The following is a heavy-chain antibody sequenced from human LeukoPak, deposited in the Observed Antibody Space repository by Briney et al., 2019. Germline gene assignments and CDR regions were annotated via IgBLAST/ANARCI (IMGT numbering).Heavy chain of an antibody. D-gene: IGHD3-22*01. Sequence: PGGSLRLSCAASGFTFSSYSMNWVRQAPGKGLEWVSSISSSSSYIYYADSVKGRFTISRDNAKNSLYLQMNSLRAEDTAVYYSARDRVLDYYDSSGYDYWRQGTLVTVSS. J-gene: IGHJ4*02. CDR1: GFTFSSYS. CDR3: ARDRVLDYYDSSGYDY. CDR2: ISSSSSYI. V-gene: IGHV3-21*01.